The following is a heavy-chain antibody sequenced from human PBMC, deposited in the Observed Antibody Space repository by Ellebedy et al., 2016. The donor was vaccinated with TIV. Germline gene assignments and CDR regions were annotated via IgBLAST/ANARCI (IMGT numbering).Heavy chain of an antibody. D-gene: IGHD4-17*01. Sequence: GESLKISCGASGFTFSDYYMNWIRQSPGKGLEWVSWVSSRSSYAYYADSVKGRFTISRDNAKDSLYLEMNSLRAEDTAVYYCARKVPAPTTVPPNWYFDLWGRGTLVTVSS. CDR3: ARKVPAPTTVPPNWYFDL. J-gene: IGHJ2*01. CDR1: GFTFSDYY. V-gene: IGHV3-11*06. CDR2: VSSRSSYA.